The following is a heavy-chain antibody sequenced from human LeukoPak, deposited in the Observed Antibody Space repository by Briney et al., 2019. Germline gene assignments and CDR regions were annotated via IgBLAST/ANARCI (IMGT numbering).Heavy chain of an antibody. D-gene: IGHD2-2*01. V-gene: IGHV3-33*01. Sequence: GGSLRLSCAASGFTFSSYGMHWVRQAPGKGLGWVAVIWYDGSNKYYADSVKGRFTISRDNSKNTLYLQMNSLRAEDTAVYYCARDRYCSSTSCSGTFDYWGQGILVTVSS. J-gene: IGHJ4*02. CDR1: GFTFSSYG. CDR3: ARDRYCSSTSCSGTFDY. CDR2: IWYDGSNK.